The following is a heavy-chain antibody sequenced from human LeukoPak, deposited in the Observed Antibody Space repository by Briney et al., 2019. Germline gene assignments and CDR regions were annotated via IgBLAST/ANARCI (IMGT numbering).Heavy chain of an antibody. J-gene: IGHJ4*02. CDR2: ISSSSSYI. Sequence: GGSLRLSCAASGFTFSSYSMDWLRQAPGKGLEWVSSISSSSSYIYYADSVRGRFTISRDNAKNSLYLQMNSLRAEDTAVYYCASNPKYYYDSSGYYRPGDYWGQGTLVTVSS. D-gene: IGHD3-22*01. V-gene: IGHV3-21*01. CDR1: GFTFSSYS. CDR3: ASNPKYYYDSSGYYRPGDY.